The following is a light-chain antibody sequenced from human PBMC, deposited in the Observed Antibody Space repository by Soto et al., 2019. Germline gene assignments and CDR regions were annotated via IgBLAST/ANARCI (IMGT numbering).Light chain of an antibody. Sequence: QSVLTQPPSVSAAPGQKVTISCSGSSSNIGNNYVSWYQQLPGTAPKLLIYENNKRPSGIPDRFSGSKSGTSATLGITGLQTGDEADYYCGTWDSSLSVGVFGGGTKVIVL. J-gene: IGLJ3*02. CDR3: GTWDSSLSVGV. CDR1: SSNIGNNY. CDR2: ENN. V-gene: IGLV1-51*02.